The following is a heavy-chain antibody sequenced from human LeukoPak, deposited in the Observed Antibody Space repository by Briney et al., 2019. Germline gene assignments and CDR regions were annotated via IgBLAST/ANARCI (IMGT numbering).Heavy chain of an antibody. Sequence: GGSLRLSCAGSGFSFSDHFMDWVRQALGKGLEWVGRARNKANSYSTEYAASVKGRFTISRDDAKNSLYLHMNSLQTEDTGVYYCTRAFWGSFDYCGQGSLVTVSS. V-gene: IGHV3-72*01. CDR3: TRAFWGSFDY. CDR1: GFSFSDHF. J-gene: IGHJ4*02. D-gene: IGHD3-16*01. CDR2: ARNKANSYST.